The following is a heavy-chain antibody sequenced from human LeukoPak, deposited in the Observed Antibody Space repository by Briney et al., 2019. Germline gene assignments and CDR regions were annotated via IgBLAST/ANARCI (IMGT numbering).Heavy chain of an antibody. CDR3: ARDSKQEWELLGYNWFDP. V-gene: IGHV4-39*07. J-gene: IGHJ5*02. Sequence: SSQTLSLTCTVSGGSISSGGYYWGWIRQPPGKGLEWIGSIYYSGSTYYNPSLKSRVTISVDTSKNQFSLKLSSVTAADTAVYYCARDSKQEWELLGYNWFDPWGQGTLVTVSS. CDR2: IYYSGST. D-gene: IGHD1-26*01. CDR1: GGSISSGGYY.